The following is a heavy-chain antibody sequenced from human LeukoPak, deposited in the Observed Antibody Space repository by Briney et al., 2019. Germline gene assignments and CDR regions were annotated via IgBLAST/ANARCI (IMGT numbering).Heavy chain of an antibody. CDR2: ISAYNGNT. J-gene: IGHJ6*03. D-gene: IGHD2-2*01. CDR1: GYTVTSYG. Sequence: ASVKVSCKASGYTVTSYGISWVRQAPGQGLEWMGWISAYNGNTNYAQKFQGRVTITADESTSTAYMELSSLRSEDTAVYYCARRGKDIVVVPAAGSIYYYYYMDVWGKGTTVTISS. V-gene: IGHV1-18*01. CDR3: ARRGKDIVVVPAAGSIYYYYYMDV.